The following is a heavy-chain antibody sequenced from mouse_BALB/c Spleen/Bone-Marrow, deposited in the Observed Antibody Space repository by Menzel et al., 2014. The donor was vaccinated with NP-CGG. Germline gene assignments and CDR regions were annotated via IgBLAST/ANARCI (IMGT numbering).Heavy chain of an antibody. J-gene: IGHJ4*01. CDR2: INPDSSTI. V-gene: IGHV4-1*02. CDR3: ARNAYYAMDY. Sequence: EVKLVESGGGLVQPGGSLKLSCAASGFDFSRYWMSWVRQAPGKGLEWIGEINPDSSTINYTPSLKDKFIISRDSAKNTLYLQMNKVRTEDTALYYCARNAYYAMDYWGQGTSVTVSS. CDR1: GFDFSRYW.